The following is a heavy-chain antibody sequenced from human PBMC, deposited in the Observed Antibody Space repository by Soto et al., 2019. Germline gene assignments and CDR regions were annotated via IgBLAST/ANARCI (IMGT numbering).Heavy chain of an antibody. CDR2: IIPIFGTA. CDR3: ARGAYCGGDCYSYPRTDDYYYYGMDV. D-gene: IGHD2-21*02. V-gene: IGHV1-69*12. J-gene: IGHJ6*02. Sequence: QVQLVQSGAEVKKPGSSVKVSCKASGGTFSSYAISWVRQAPGQGLEWMGGIIPIFGTANYAQKFQGRVTITADESTSTAYMELSSLRSDDTAVYYCARGAYCGGDCYSYPRTDDYYYYGMDVWGQGTTVTVSS. CDR1: GGTFSSYA.